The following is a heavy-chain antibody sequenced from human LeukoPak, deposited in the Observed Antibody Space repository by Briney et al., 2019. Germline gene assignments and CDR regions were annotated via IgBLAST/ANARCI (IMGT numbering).Heavy chain of an antibody. J-gene: IGHJ2*01. CDR1: GDSISSYY. CDR2: IYYSGST. D-gene: IGHD3-10*01. V-gene: IGHV4-59*01. Sequence: SETLSLTCTVSGDSISSYYWSWIRQSPEKGLEWIGYIYYSGSTNYNPSLKSRVTISVDTSKTQSSLKMNSVTAADTAVYYCARLQRITMAGPDYWYFDLWGRGTLVTVSS. CDR3: ARLQRITMAGPDYWYFDL.